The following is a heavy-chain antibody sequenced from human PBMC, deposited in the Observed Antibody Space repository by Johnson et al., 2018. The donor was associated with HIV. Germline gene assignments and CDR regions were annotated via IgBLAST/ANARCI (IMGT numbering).Heavy chain of an antibody. J-gene: IGHJ3*02. CDR2: ISYDGSNK. D-gene: IGHD1-26*01. Sequence: QVQLVESGGGVVQPGRSLRLSCAASGFTFSSYGMHWVRQAPGKGLEWVAVISYDGSNKYYADSVKGRFTISRDNSKNTLYLQMNSLRAEDTAVYYCASGLGIVGATLLLGAFDIWGQGTKVTVSS. CDR1: GFTFSSYG. CDR3: ASGLGIVGATLLLGAFDI. V-gene: IGHV3-30*03.